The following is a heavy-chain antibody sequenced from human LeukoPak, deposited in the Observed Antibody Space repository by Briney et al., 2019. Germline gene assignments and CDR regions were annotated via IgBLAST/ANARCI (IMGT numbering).Heavy chain of an antibody. D-gene: IGHD6-19*01. CDR2: IWYDGSNK. CDR1: GFTFSRYG. V-gene: IGHV3-33*01. J-gene: IGHJ4*02. CDR3: ARAVSSGWYVVYFDY. Sequence: GGSLRLSCAASGFTFSRYGTHWVRQAPGKGLEWVAVIWYDGSNKYYADSVKGRFTISRDNSKNTLYLQMNSLRAEDTAVYYCARAVSSGWYVVYFDYWGQGTLVTVSS.